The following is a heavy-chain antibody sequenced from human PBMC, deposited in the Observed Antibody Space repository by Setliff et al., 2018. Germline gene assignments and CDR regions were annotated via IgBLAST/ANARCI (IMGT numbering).Heavy chain of an antibody. CDR2: ISPDSIHI. Sequence: KPGGSLRLSCAASGFSFRTFSMHWVRQAPGKGLEWVSSISPDSIHIYYADSVKGRFTISRDNAKNSLYLQMNSLRAEDTATYYCARSENCFSTHCSPYDYWGQGTLVTVSS. CDR3: ARSENCFSTHCSPYDY. V-gene: IGHV3-21*01. CDR1: GFSFRTFS. J-gene: IGHJ4*02. D-gene: IGHD2-2*01.